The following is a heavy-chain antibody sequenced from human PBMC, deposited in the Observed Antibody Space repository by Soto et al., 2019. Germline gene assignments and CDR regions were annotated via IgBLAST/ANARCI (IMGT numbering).Heavy chain of an antibody. Sequence: QVQLVESGGGVVQPGRSLRLSCAAPGFTFSSYGMHWVRQAPGKGLEWVAVIWYDGSNKYYADSVKGRFTISRDNSKNTLYLQMNSLRAEDTAVYYCARDFSPTVTTWYFDLWGRGTLVTVSS. CDR1: GFTFSSYG. CDR2: IWYDGSNK. J-gene: IGHJ2*01. D-gene: IGHD4-17*01. V-gene: IGHV3-33*01. CDR3: ARDFSPTVTTWYFDL.